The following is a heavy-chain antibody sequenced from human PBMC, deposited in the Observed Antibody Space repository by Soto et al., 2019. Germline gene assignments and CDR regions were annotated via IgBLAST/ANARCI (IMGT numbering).Heavy chain of an antibody. J-gene: IGHJ4*02. CDR2: ISYDGSNK. V-gene: IGHV3-30*18. Sequence: QVQLVESGGGVVQPGRSLRLSCAASGFTFSSYGMHWVRQAPGKGLEWVAVISYDGSNKYYADSVKGRFTISRDNSKNTLYLQMNSLRAEDTAVYYCAKGVCSGGSCYWVDYWGQGTLVTVSS. CDR3: AKGVCSGGSCYWVDY. D-gene: IGHD2-15*01. CDR1: GFTFSSYG.